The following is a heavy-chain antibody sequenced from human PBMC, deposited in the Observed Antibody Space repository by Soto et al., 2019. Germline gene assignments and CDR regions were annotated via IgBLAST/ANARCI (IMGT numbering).Heavy chain of an antibody. Sequence: EVQLVESGVGLVQPGGSLRVACAASGFTFSSYWIHWVRQAPGKWLVWVSRINGDGRTTDYADSVRGQFAISRDNAKITVYLETNSARAEDTAVHYCARGAAGRYYSDYWGQGTLVTVSS. CDR3: ARGAAGRYYSDY. V-gene: IGHV3-74*01. J-gene: IGHJ4*02. D-gene: IGHD2-15*01. CDR1: GFTFSSYW. CDR2: INGDGRTT.